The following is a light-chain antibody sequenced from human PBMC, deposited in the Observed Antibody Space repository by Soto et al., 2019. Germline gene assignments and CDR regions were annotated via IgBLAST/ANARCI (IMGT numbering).Light chain of an antibody. Sequence: IVITHSPATLAVSPWERATLSCRASQSISNKLAFYQHKPGQAPRLLIYDTSTRVAGIPARFTGSGSGTDFTLTISSLQSEDFAVYYCQQYNIWRSISFGQGTRLEIK. CDR3: QQYNIWRSIS. CDR1: QSISNK. CDR2: DTS. J-gene: IGKJ5*01. V-gene: IGKV3-15*01.